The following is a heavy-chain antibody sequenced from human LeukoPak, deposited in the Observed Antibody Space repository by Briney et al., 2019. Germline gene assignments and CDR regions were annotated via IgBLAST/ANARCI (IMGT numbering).Heavy chain of an antibody. CDR3: ARRPIASTDYYYFLDV. V-gene: IGHV3-21*01. Sequence: DSVRGRFTISRDNAKNSLYLQMDSLRAEDTAVYYCARRPIASTDYYYFLDVWGKGTTVTVSS. D-gene: IGHD6-13*01. J-gene: IGHJ6*03.